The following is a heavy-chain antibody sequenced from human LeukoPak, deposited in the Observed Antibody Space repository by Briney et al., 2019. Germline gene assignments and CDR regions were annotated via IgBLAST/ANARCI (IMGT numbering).Heavy chain of an antibody. CDR3: ARFGGRSGWSVRHYYYYGMDV. CDR2: ISRSGSTI. V-gene: IGHV3-11*01. D-gene: IGHD6-19*01. CDR1: GFTFSDYY. J-gene: IGHJ6*02. Sequence: GGSLRLSCAASGFTFSDYYMSWIRQAPGKGLEWVSYISRSGSTIYYADSLKGQFTISGDNAKNSLYLHMNSLRAEDTAVYYCARFGGRSGWSVRHYYYYGMDVWGQGTTVTVSS.